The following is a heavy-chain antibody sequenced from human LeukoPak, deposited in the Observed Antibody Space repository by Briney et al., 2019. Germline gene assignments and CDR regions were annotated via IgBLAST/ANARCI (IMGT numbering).Heavy chain of an antibody. CDR2: IYYSGST. D-gene: IGHD1-26*01. Sequence: SETLSLTCTVSGRSLRSSSYYWGWMRQPPGNGLEWIGSIYYSGSTYYNPSLKSRVTISVDTSKNQFSLKLSSVTAADTTVYYCARVSGSYYYYMDVWGKGTTVTVS. CDR1: GRSLRSSSYY. CDR3: ARVSGSYYYYMDV. V-gene: IGHV4-39*07. J-gene: IGHJ6*03.